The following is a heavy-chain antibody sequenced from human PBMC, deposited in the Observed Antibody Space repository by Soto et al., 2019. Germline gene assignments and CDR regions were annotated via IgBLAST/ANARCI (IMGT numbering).Heavy chain of an antibody. Sequence: GGSLRLSCAASGFTFSSYSMNWVRQAPGKGLEWVSYISSSSSTIYYADSVKGRFTISRGNAKNSLYLQMNSLRDEDTAVYYCARDSGLFRGFIPAEYFQHWGQGTLVTVSS. J-gene: IGHJ1*01. V-gene: IGHV3-48*02. CDR2: ISSSSSTI. CDR3: ARDSGLFRGFIPAEYFQH. D-gene: IGHD2-21*01. CDR1: GFTFSSYS.